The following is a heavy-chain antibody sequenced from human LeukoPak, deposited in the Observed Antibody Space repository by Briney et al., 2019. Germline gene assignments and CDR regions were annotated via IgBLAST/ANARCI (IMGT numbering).Heavy chain of an antibody. J-gene: IGHJ4*02. Sequence: ASVKVSCKASGYTFTGYCIHWVRQAPGQGLEWMGWINPNSGGTDYAQKFQGRVTMTRDTSISIAYMELSSLKSDDTAVYYCARVYGGSYYGKNWGQGTLVTVSS. CDR2: INPNSGGT. CDR3: ARVYGGSYYGKN. D-gene: IGHD1-26*01. V-gene: IGHV1-2*02. CDR1: GYTFTGYC.